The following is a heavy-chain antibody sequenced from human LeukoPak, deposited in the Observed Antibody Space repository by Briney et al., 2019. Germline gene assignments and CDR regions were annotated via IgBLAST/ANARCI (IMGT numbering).Heavy chain of an antibody. CDR2: INGDGSST. D-gene: IGHD2-15*01. CDR3: ARARNCSSGTCYKDY. Sequence: PGGSLRLSCAASGLTFSGYWMHWVRQAPGKGRVWVSRINGDGSSTSYADSVKGRFTISRDNAKNTLYLQMNSLGAEDTAVYYCARARNCSSGTCYKDYWGQGTLVTVSS. V-gene: IGHV3-74*01. CDR1: GLTFSGYW. J-gene: IGHJ4*02.